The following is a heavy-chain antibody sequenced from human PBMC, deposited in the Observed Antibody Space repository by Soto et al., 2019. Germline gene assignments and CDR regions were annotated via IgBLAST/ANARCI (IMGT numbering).Heavy chain of an antibody. J-gene: IGHJ3*01. CDR2: IWYDGSQK. CDR3: ATLAGKNGFDV. V-gene: IGHV3-33*03. CDR1: GFRFSFYG. Sequence: SCGAAGFRFSFYGMQWVRLAPGKGLEWVAVIWYDGSQKYYVDSVKGRFIVSRDNSKNTLYLQMDSLRGDDTAIYYCATLAGKNGFDVWGQGTVVTVSS.